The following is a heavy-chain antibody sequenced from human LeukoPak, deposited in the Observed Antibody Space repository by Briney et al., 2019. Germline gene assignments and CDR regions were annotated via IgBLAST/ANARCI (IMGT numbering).Heavy chain of an antibody. V-gene: IGHV3-30*04. CDR2: ISYDGSNK. D-gene: IGHD6-13*01. J-gene: IGHJ1*01. Sequence: GGSLRLSCAASGFTFSSYAMHWVRQAPGKGLEWVAVISYDGSNKYYADSVKGRFTISRDNSKNTLYLQMNSLRAEDTAVYYCARDREAAATTYEYFQHWGQGTLVTVSS. CDR1: GFTFSSYA. CDR3: ARDREAAATTYEYFQH.